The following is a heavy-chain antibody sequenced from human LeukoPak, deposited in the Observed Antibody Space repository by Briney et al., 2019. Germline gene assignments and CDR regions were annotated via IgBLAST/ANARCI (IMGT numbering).Heavy chain of an antibody. CDR3: ARQGAGGVVKTFDY. D-gene: IGHD3-3*01. CDR2: IYYSGST. Sequence: KPSETLSLTCTVSGGSISSSSYYWGWIRQPPGKGLEWIGSIYYSGSTYYNPSLKSRVTISVDTSKNQFSLKLSSVTAADTAVYYCARQGAGGVVKTFDYRGQGTLVTVSS. CDR1: GGSISSSSYY. J-gene: IGHJ4*02. V-gene: IGHV4-39*01.